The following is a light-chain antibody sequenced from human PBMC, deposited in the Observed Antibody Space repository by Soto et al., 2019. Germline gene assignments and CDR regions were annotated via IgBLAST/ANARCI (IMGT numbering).Light chain of an antibody. CDR3: QQYGISPFT. J-gene: IGKJ4*01. V-gene: IGKV3-20*01. CDR1: QFVSSTY. Sequence: EVVLTQSPGTLSLSPGARATLSCRASQFVSSTYLAWYQQRPGQAPRLLIYGASSRATGIPDRFSGGGSETDFTLTISRLESEDSAVYYCQQYGISPFTFGGGTKVES. CDR2: GAS.